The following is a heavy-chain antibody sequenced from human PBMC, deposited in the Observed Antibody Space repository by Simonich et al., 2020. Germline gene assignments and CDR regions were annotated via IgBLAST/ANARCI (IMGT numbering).Heavy chain of an antibody. J-gene: IGHJ4*02. D-gene: IGHD2-15*01. CDR1: GYTFTSYG. V-gene: IGHV1-18*01. CDR2: ISAYNGNT. Sequence: QVQLVHSGAEVKKTGASVKVSCKASGYTFTSYGISWVRQAPEQGLEWKGWISAYNGNTNYAQKLQGRVTMTTDTSTSTAYMELRSRRSDDTAVYYCARASRGTWWYYYFDYWGQGTLVTVSS. CDR3: ARASRGTWWYYYFDY.